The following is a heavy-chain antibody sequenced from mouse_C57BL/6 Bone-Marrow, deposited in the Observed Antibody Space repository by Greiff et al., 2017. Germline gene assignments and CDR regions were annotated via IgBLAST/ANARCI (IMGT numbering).Heavy chain of an antibody. CDR3: ARQRGCYGYDGGYYFDY. Sequence: EVQRVESGGDLVKPGGSLKLSCAASGFTFSSYGMSWVRQTPDKRLEWVATISSGGSYTYYPDSVKGRFTISRANAKNTLYLQMSSLKSEDTAMYYCARQRGCYGYDGGYYFDYWGQGTTLTVSS. CDR2: ISSGGSYT. CDR1: GFTFSSYG. D-gene: IGHD2-2*01. J-gene: IGHJ2*01. V-gene: IGHV5-6*01.